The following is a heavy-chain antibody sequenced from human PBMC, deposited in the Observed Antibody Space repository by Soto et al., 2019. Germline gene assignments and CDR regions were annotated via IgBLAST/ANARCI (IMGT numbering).Heavy chain of an antibody. D-gene: IGHD1-7*01. V-gene: IGHV4-34*01. CDR1: GGSFSGYY. Sequence: SDTLSLTCAVYGGSFSGYYWSWIRQPPGKGLEWIGEINHSGSTNYNPSLKSRVTISVDTSKNQFSLKLSSVTAADTAVYYCARSITGTTTWFDPWGQGTLVTVSS. CDR2: INHSGST. J-gene: IGHJ5*02. CDR3: ARSITGTTTWFDP.